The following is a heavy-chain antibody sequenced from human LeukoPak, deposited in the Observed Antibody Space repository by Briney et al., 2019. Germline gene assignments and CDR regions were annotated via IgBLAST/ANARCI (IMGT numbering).Heavy chain of an antibody. CDR2: ISGSGSST. CDR3: AKEMATIRAFDF. CDR1: GFTFSSYA. V-gene: IGHV3-23*01. J-gene: IGHJ3*01. Sequence: PRGSLRLSSAPSGFTFSSYAMSWVPQAPGQGRWWVSAISGSGSSTYYADSVKGRFTISRDNSKNTLYLQMNSLRAEDTAVYYCAKEMATIRAFDFWGQGTMVTVSS. D-gene: IGHD5-24*01.